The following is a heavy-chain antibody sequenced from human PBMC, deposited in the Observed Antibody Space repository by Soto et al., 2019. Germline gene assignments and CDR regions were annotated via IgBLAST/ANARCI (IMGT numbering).Heavy chain of an antibody. CDR3: ATPYSDTLTAKNYYYYYGMDV. CDR2: TIPIFGTA. Sequence: ASVKVSCKASGGTFSSYAISWVRQAPGQGLEWMGGTIPIFGTANYAQKFQGRVTITADESTSTAYMELSSLRSEDTAVYYCATPYSDTLTAKNYYYYYGMDVWGQGTTVTVSS. V-gene: IGHV1-69*13. D-gene: IGHD3-9*01. CDR1: GGTFSSYA. J-gene: IGHJ6*02.